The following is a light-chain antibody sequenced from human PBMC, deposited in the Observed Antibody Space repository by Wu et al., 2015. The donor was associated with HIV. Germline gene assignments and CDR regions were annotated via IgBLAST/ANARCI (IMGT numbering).Light chain of an antibody. Sequence: EIVLTQSPGTLSLSPGERATLSCRASQSVSSNYLAWYQQKPGQAPRLLIYGASSRATGIPDRFSGSGSGTDFTLTISSLESEDFAVYYCQQRDDRPPGLTFGGGTRVEIK. CDR1: QSVSSNY. J-gene: IGKJ4*01. CDR3: QQRDDRPPGLT. CDR2: GAS. V-gene: IGKV3D-20*02.